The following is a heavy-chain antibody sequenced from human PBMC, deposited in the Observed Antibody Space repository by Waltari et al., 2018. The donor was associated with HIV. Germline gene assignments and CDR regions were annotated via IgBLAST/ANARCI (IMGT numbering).Heavy chain of an antibody. V-gene: IGHV3-15*06. D-gene: IGHD3-22*01. CDR1: GFPFTNAW. Sequence: EVYLVESGGGLVELGESLRLSWSSSGFPFTNAWMNWVRRAPGKGLEWIGLIKSKSDCGTIHYATPVKGRFTISRDDSQSMFYLQMTSLTAEDTAVYYCLTHYYDRGFWGQGTLVTVSS. CDR3: LTHYYDRGF. J-gene: IGHJ4*02. CDR2: IKSKSDCGTI.